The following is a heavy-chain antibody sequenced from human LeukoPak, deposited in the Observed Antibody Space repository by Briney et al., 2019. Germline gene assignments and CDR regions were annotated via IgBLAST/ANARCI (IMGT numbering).Heavy chain of an antibody. D-gene: IGHD7-27*01. CDR3: AKGRWGLTINNFDL. CDR1: GFTFSSYW. J-gene: IGHJ3*01. CDR2: IKQDGSER. Sequence: GGSLRLSCAASGFTFSSYWMSWVRQAPGKGLEWVANIKQDGSERYYVDSVKGRFTISRDNAKNSLYLQMNSLRAEDTALYYCAKGRWGLTINNFDLWGQGTMVTVSS. V-gene: IGHV3-7*03.